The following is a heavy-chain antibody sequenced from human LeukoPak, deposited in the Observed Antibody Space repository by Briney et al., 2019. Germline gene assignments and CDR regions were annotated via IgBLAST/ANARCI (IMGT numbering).Heavy chain of an antibody. V-gene: IGHV1-69*13. CDR1: GGTFSSYA. CDR2: IIPIFGTA. Sequence: SVKVSCKASGGTFSSYAISWVRQAPGQGLEWMGGIIPIFGTANYAQKFQGRVTITADESTSTAYMELSSLRSEDTAVYYCARARAAAAPGSWYFDLWGHGTLVTVSS. CDR3: ARARAAAAPGSWYFDL. D-gene: IGHD6-13*01. J-gene: IGHJ2*01.